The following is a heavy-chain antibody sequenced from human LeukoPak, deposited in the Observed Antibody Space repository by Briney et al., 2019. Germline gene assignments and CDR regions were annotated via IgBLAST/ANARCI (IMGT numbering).Heavy chain of an antibody. Sequence: PSETLSLTCTVSGGSISSSSYYWGWIRQPPGKGLEWIGSIYYSGSTNYNPSLKSRVTISVDTSKNQFSLKLSSVTAADTAVFYCARVASGYDVFDIWGQGTTVTVSS. J-gene: IGHJ3*02. CDR2: IYYSGST. CDR3: ARVASGYDVFDI. V-gene: IGHV4-39*07. CDR1: GGSISSSSYY. D-gene: IGHD3-3*01.